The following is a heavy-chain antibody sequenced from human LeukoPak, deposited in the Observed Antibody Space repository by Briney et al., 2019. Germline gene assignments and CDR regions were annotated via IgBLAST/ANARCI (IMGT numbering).Heavy chain of an antibody. V-gene: IGHV2-5*01. D-gene: IGHD3-3*01. CDR3: AHRRSYYDFWSGYYGWFDP. Sequence: SGPTLVKPTQTLTLTCTFSGFSLSTSGVGVGWIRQPPGKALEWLALIYWNDDKRYSPSLKSKLTITKDTSKNQVVLTMTNMDPVDTATYYCAHRRSYYDFWSGYYGWFDPWGQGTLVTVSS. CDR1: GFSLSTSGVG. CDR2: IYWNDDK. J-gene: IGHJ5*02.